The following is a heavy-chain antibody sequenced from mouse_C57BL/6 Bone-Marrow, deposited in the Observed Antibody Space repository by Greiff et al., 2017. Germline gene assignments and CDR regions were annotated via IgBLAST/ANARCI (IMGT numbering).Heavy chain of an antibody. D-gene: IGHD1-1*01. CDR1: GYTFTSYW. Sequence: QVQLQQPGAELVMPGASVKLSCKASGYTFTSYWMHWVKQRPGQGLEWIGEIDPSDSYTNYNQKFKGKSTLTVDKSSSTAYMHLSSLTSEDSAVYYCARRGYYYGSYFDYWGQGTTLTVSS. CDR3: ARRGYYYGSYFDY. J-gene: IGHJ2*01. CDR2: IDPSDSYT. V-gene: IGHV1-69*01.